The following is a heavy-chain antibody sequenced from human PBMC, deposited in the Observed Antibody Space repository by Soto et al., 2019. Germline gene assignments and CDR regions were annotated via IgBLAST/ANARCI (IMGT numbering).Heavy chain of an antibody. Sequence: GASVKVSCKASGYTFTSYYMHWVRQAPGQGLEWMGIINPSGGSTSYAQKFQGRVTMTRDTSTSTVYMELSSLRSEDTAVYYCAIFGSRNLFDYWGQGTLVTVSS. CDR1: GYTFTSYY. CDR2: INPSGGST. V-gene: IGHV1-46*01. CDR3: AIFGSRNLFDY. D-gene: IGHD1-26*01. J-gene: IGHJ4*02.